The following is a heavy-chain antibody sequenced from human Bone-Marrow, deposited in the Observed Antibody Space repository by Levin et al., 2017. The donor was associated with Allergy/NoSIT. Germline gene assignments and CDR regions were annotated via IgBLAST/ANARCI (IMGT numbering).Heavy chain of an antibody. J-gene: IGHJ4*02. CDR2: INPADSNT. V-gene: IGHV5-51*01. Sequence: RRRTGTGLECMGMINPADSNTRYNPSFQGQVTLSVDKSISTAYLQWSSLKASDTAMYYCARHTRDDSSGYSSRTFDNWGQGTLVTVSS. D-gene: IGHD3-22*01. CDR3: ARHTRDDSSGYSSRTFDN.